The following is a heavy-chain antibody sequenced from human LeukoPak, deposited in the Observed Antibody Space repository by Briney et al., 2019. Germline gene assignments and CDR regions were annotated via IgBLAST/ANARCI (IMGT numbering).Heavy chain of an antibody. CDR2: IYYSGST. D-gene: IGHD4-4*01. J-gene: IGHJ6*02. V-gene: IGHV4-31*03. Sequence: SQTLSLTCTVSGGSISSGGYYWSWIRQHPGKGLEWIGYIYYSGSTYYNPSLKSRVTISVDTSKNQFSLKLSSVTAADTAVYYCARIEVTQPYYYYYGMDVWGQGTTVTVSS. CDR3: ARIEVTQPYYYYYGMDV. CDR1: GGSISSGGYY.